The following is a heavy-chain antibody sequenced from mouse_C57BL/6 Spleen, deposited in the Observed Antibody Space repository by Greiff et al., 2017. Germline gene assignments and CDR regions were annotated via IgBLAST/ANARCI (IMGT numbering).Heavy chain of an antibody. CDR2: ISSGSSTI. J-gene: IGHJ4*01. Sequence: EVKVVESGGGLVKPGGSLKLSCAASGFTFSDYGMHWVRQAPEKGLEWVAYISSGSSTIYYADTVKGRFTISRDNAKNTLFLQMTSLRSEDTAMYYCAGGDYYAMDYWGQGTSVTVSS. CDR3: AGGDYYAMDY. CDR1: GFTFSDYG. V-gene: IGHV5-17*01.